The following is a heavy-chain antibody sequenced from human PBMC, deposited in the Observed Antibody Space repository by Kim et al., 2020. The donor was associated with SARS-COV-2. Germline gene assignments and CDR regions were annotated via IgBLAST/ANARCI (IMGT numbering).Heavy chain of an antibody. V-gene: IGHV3-66*01. CDR2: IYSGGST. Sequence: GGSLRLSCAASGFTVSSNYMSWVRQAPGKGLEWVSVIYSGGSTYYADSVKGRFTISRDNSKNTLYLQMNSLRAEDTAVYYCAREGDGSGSYYSYYYYYYGMDVWGQGTTVTVSS. CDR3: AREGDGSGSYYSYYYYYYGMDV. J-gene: IGHJ6*02. D-gene: IGHD3-10*01. CDR1: GFTVSSNY.